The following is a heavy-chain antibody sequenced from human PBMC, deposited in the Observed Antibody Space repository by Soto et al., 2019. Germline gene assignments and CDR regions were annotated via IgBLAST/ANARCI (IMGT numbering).Heavy chain of an antibody. D-gene: IGHD1-26*01. V-gene: IGHV1-18*01. Sequence: GASVKVSCKASGYTFTSYGISWVRQAPGQGLEWMGWISAYNGNTNYAQKLQGRVTMTTDTSTSTAYMELRSLRAEDTAMYYCVRDDIGLGIDYWGLGTLVTVSS. CDR2: ISAYNGNT. CDR1: GYTFTSYG. J-gene: IGHJ4*02. CDR3: VRDDIGLGIDY.